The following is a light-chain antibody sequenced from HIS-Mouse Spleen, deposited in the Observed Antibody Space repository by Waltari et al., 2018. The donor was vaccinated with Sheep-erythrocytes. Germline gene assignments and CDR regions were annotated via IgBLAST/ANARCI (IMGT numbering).Light chain of an antibody. V-gene: IGLV2-11*01. CDR2: DVS. CDR1: SSDVGGYNY. CDR3: CSYAGSYTVV. J-gene: IGLJ2*01. Sequence: QSALTQPRSVSGSPGQSVTISCTGTSSDVGGYNYVSWYQQHPGKAPKLMVYDVSKRPSGVPDRFSGSKSGNTASVTISGLQAEDDADYYCCSYAGSYTVVFGGGTKLTVL.